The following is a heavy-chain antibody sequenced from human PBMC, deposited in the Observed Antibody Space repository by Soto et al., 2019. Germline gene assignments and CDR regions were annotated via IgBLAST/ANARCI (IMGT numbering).Heavy chain of an antibody. V-gene: IGHV1-18*01. CDR1: GYTFTTYD. CDR2: ISTYNGNT. J-gene: IGHJ3*02. D-gene: IGHD3-10*01. Sequence: QVQLVQSGAEVKKPGASVKVSCKASGYTFTTYDIIWVRQAPGQGLEWMGWISTYNGNTKYAHNVQDRVTMTKDTSASTAYMEVRGLRFDDTALYYCAREIGDPDAFDIWGQGTMVTVSS. CDR3: AREIGDPDAFDI.